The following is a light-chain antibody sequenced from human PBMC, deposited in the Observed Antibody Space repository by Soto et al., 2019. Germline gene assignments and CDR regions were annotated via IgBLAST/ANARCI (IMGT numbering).Light chain of an antibody. CDR2: KAS. V-gene: IGKV1-5*03. Sequence: DIQMTQSPSTLSASVGDRVTITCRASENISTWVAWYQQKPGKVPKFLMYKASTLESGVPSRFSGLGSGKEFSLTIISLQPDDFATYYCQQYNSNRTFCQGTKVE. CDR1: ENISTW. J-gene: IGKJ1*01. CDR3: QQYNSNRT.